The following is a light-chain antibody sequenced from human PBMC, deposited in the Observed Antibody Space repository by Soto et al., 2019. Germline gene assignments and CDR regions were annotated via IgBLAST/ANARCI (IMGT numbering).Light chain of an antibody. CDR3: SSYTSSSTRV. V-gene: IGLV2-14*01. CDR1: SSDVGGYNY. Sequence: QSALTQPASVSGSPGQSITISCTGTSSDVGGYNYVSWYQQHPGKAPKLMIYEVSNRPSGASNRFSGSKSGNTASLTISGLQAEDEADYYCSSYTSSSTRVFGTGTKVTVL. CDR2: EVS. J-gene: IGLJ1*01.